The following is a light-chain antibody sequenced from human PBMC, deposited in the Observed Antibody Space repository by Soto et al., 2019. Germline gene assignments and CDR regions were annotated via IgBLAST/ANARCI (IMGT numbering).Light chain of an antibody. V-gene: IGLV2-8*01. Sequence: QSALTQPPSASGSPGHSVTISCTGGSSDLGGYKYVSWYQQHPGKAPKLIIYEVSKRPSGVPDRFSGSKSGNTASLTVSGLQAEDEADYYCSSYAGRNTFIFGGGTQLTVL. CDR3: SSYAGRNTFI. CDR2: EVS. J-gene: IGLJ2*01. CDR1: SSDLGGYKY.